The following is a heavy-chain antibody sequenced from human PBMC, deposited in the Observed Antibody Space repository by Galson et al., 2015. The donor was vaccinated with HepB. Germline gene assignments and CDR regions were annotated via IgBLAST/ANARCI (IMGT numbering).Heavy chain of an antibody. D-gene: IGHD5-12*01. Sequence: SLRLSCAASGFTFNNYGMHWVRQAPGKGLEWVAVISGDGMGKHYADSVKGRFTISRDNSKNTLHVEMSSLTTDDTALYYCAKEVGVFTGYDSWGQGTLVTVSS. J-gene: IGHJ4*02. CDR1: GFTFNNYG. CDR2: ISGDGMGK. CDR3: AKEVGVFTGYDS. V-gene: IGHV3-30*18.